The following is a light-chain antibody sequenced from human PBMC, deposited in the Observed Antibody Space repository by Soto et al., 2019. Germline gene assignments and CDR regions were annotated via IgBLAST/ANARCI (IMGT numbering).Light chain of an antibody. J-gene: IGKJ4*01. V-gene: IGKV3-15*01. CDR3: QQYSNWPLT. Sequence: IVLTQSPGTLSLSPGERATLSCRASQSVSSNYLAWYQQKPGQAPSLLIYGASTRATGIPARFSGSGSGTEFTLTINSLQSEDFAVYYCQQYSNWPLTFGGGTKVDIK. CDR1: QSVSSN. CDR2: GAS.